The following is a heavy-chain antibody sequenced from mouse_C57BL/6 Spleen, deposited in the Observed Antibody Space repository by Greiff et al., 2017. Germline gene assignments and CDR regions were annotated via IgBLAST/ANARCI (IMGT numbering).Heavy chain of an antibody. Sequence: QVQLQQPGAELVRPGSSVKLSCKASGYTFTSYWMHWVKQRPIQGLEWIGNIDPSDSETHYNQKFKAKATLTVDKSSSTAYMQLSSLTSEDSAVYYCARERLLGWYIDVWGTGTTVTVSS. CDR3: ARERLLGWYIDV. CDR2: IDPSDSET. J-gene: IGHJ1*03. V-gene: IGHV1-52*01. D-gene: IGHD1-1*01. CDR1: GYTFTSYW.